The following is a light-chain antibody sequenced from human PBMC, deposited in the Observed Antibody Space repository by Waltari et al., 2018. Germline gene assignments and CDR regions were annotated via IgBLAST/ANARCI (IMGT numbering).Light chain of an antibody. J-gene: IGKJ2*02. V-gene: IGKV3-15*01. CDR2: GAS. CDR1: QHVSNN. CDR3: QQYNVWPPST. Sequence: EVLMTQSPATLSVSPGKTATFSCRASQHVSNNLAWYQHKPGQAPRLLISGASTRASGVPARFSGSVSGTEFTLTISSLQSDDSAIYYCQQYNVWPPSTFGQGTKLEIK.